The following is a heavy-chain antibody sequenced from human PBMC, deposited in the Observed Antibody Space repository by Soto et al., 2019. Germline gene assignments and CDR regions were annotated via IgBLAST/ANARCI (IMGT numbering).Heavy chain of an antibody. J-gene: IGHJ3*01. D-gene: IGHD2-21*02. CDR3: ARGDRGAFDL. CDR1: GFTFSYYW. Sequence: PGGSLRLSRAASGFTFSYYWMHWVRQAPGQGLVWVSRIHSDGSSTTYADSVKGRFTISRDNAKNTLYLQMNSLRAEDTAVYYCARGDRGAFDLWGQGTMVTVSS. V-gene: IGHV3-74*01. CDR2: IHSDGSST.